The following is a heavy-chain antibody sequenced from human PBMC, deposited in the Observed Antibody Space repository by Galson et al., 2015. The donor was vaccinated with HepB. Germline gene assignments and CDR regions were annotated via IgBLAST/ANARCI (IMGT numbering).Heavy chain of an antibody. CDR1: GFTVSSKF. Sequence: SLRLSCAASGFTVSSKFMTWFRQAPGRGLEWVSVIYRAGNTYYADSVKGRFIISRDNSKNTLYLQMNSLRAEDTAVYYCAREQGGDGNIYGPDYWGQGTLVTVSS. V-gene: IGHV3-66*01. D-gene: IGHD4-17*01. CDR2: IYRAGNT. CDR3: AREQGGDGNIYGPDY. J-gene: IGHJ4*02.